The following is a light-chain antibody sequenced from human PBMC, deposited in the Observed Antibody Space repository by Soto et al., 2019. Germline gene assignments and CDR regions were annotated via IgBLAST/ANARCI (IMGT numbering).Light chain of an antibody. J-gene: IGKJ3*01. CDR1: QSVDTS. V-gene: IGKV3-11*01. CDR2: DAS. CDR3: QQRSNWPKFT. Sequence: EIVLTQSPATLSLSPGERATLSCRASQSVDTSLAWYRQRPGQAPRLLIYDASNRATGIPARFSGSGSGTDFTLTITSLEPEDFAVYYCQQRSNWPKFTFGPGTIVDI.